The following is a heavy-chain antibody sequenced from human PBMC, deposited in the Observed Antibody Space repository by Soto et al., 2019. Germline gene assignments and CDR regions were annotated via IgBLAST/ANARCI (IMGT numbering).Heavy chain of an antibody. CDR3: ASDLVGASDSYGLDV. Sequence: GGSLRLSCAASGFTFSDSYMSWIRQAPGKGLEWISYITFSGNTVYYADSLKGRFTISRDNAKNSLYLQMNSLRAEDTAVYYCASDLVGASDSYGLDVWGQGTPVTVSS. D-gene: IGHD1-26*01. CDR2: ITFSGNTV. V-gene: IGHV3-11*04. J-gene: IGHJ6*02. CDR1: GFTFSDSY.